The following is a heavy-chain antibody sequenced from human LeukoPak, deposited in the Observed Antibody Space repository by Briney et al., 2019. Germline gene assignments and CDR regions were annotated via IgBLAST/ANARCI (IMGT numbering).Heavy chain of an antibody. V-gene: IGHV1-69*05. D-gene: IGHD6-19*01. CDR1: VGTFSSYA. Sequence: SVKVSCKGSVGTFSSYAVCWGRQTPGHGLEWVGGITPIFGTANYAQKFQGRVTITTDESTSTAYMELSSLRSEDTAVYYCAKEYSSGWYGIDAFDIWGQGTMVTVSS. CDR3: AKEYSSGWYGIDAFDI. J-gene: IGHJ3*02. CDR2: ITPIFGTA.